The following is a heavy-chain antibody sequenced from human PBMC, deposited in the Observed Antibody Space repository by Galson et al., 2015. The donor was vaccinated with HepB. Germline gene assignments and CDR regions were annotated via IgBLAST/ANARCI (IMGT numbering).Heavy chain of an antibody. CDR3: ARLKHGDFDY. CDR1: GGSISSYY. D-gene: IGHD4-17*01. V-gene: IGHV4-59*08. Sequence: ETLSLTCTVSGGSISSYYWSWLGQPPGKGLEWIGYIYYSGSTNYNPSLKSRVTISVDTSKNQFSLKLSSVTAADTAVYYCARLKHGDFDYWGQGTLVTVSS. J-gene: IGHJ4*02. CDR2: IYYSGST.